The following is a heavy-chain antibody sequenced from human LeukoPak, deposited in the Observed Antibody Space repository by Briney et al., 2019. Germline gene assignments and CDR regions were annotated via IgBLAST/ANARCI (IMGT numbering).Heavy chain of an antibody. D-gene: IGHD2/OR15-2a*01. CDR1: GGSFSGYY. V-gene: IGHV4-31*11. Sequence: SETLSLTCAVYGGSFSGYYWSWIRQHPGKGLEWIGYIYYSGSTYYNPSLKSRVTISVDTSKNQFSLKLSSVTAADTAVYYCARDKNFFSSWFDPWGQGTLVTVSS. J-gene: IGHJ5*02. CDR2: IYYSGST. CDR3: ARDKNFFSSWFDP.